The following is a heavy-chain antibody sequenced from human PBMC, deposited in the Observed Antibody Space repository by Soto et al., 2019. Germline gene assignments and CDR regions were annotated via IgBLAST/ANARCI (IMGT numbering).Heavy chain of an antibody. CDR3: ALRRLRDSMDFDY. CDR1: GYTFTNVG. CDR2: ISAYNGNT. D-gene: IGHD3-22*01. V-gene: IGHV1-18*01. J-gene: IGHJ4*02. Sequence: ASVKVSCKASGYTFTNVGISWVRQAPGQGLEWMGWISAYNGNTNYAQKLQGRVTMTTDTSTSTAYMELRSLRSDDTAVYYCALRRLRDSMDFDYWGQGTLVTVSS.